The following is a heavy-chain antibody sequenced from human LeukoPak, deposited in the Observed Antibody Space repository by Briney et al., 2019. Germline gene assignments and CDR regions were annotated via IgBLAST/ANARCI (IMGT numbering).Heavy chain of an antibody. J-gene: IGHJ3*01. CDR3: ARHREKGAFDV. D-gene: IGHD5-24*01. CDR1: GGSISSYY. V-gene: IGHV4-59*01. CDR2: IYYSGST. Sequence: PSEALSLTCTVSGGSISSYYWSWIRQPPGKGLEWIGYIYYSGSTNYNPSFKSRVTISVDTSKNQCSLKLSSVTAADTAVYYCARHREKGAFDVWGQGTMVTVSS.